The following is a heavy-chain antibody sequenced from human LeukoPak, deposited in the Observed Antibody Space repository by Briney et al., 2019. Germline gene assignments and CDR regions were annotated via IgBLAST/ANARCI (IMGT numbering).Heavy chain of an antibody. CDR3: ARGVDMVRGVTAFDY. Sequence: SETLSLTCTVSGGSISSSSYYWGWIRQPPGKGLEWIGSIYYSGSTYYNPSLKSRVTISVDTSKNQFSLKLSSVTAADTAVYYCARGVDMVRGVTAFDYWGQGTLVTVSS. V-gene: IGHV4-39*07. CDR2: IYYSGST. J-gene: IGHJ4*02. D-gene: IGHD3-10*01. CDR1: GGSISSSSYY.